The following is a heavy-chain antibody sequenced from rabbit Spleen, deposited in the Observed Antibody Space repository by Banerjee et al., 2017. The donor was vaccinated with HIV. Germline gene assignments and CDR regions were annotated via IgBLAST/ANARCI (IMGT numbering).Heavy chain of an antibody. Sequence: QLEESAGGLVQPGGSLKLSCKASGFTLSSYYMNWVRQAPGKGLEWIGYIDPVFGITYYANWVNGRFSISSHNAQNTLYLQLNSLTAADTATYFCARDGAGGSYFALWGQGTLVTVS. CDR3: ARDGAGGSYFAL. CDR1: GFTLSSYY. J-gene: IGHJ4*01. V-gene: IGHV1S7*01. D-gene: IGHD8-1*01. CDR2: IDPVFGIT.